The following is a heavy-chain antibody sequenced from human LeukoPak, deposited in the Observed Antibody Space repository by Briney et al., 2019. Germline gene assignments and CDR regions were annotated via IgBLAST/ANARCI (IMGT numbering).Heavy chain of an antibody. J-gene: IGHJ2*01. D-gene: IGHD3-9*01. Sequence: SETLSLTCTVSGGSISGGGYDWPWIRQPAGKGLEWIGRIYTSGSTNYNPSLKTPVSISVDTSKHQFSLKLSSVTAADTAVYYCARQYIDILTGYYRGELYWFFDLWGRGTLVTVSS. CDR1: GGSISGGGYD. CDR3: ARQYIDILTGYYRGELYWFFDL. CDR2: IYTSGST. V-gene: IGHV4-61*02.